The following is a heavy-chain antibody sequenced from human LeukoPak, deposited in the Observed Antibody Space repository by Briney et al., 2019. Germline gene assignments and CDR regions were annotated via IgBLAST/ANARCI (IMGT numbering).Heavy chain of an antibody. V-gene: IGHV3-23*01. CDR3: AKRHCSSTHCYAFDY. J-gene: IGHJ4*02. CDR1: GFTYSSCV. CDR2: ISGSGGST. Sequence: PGGSLRLSCATSGFTYSSCVMAWVRQAPGKGLEWVPSISGSGGSTYYADSVKGRFTISRDNSMNTLYLQMNSLTAEDTAVYYCAKRHCSSTHCYAFDYWGQGTLVTVSS. D-gene: IGHD2-2*01.